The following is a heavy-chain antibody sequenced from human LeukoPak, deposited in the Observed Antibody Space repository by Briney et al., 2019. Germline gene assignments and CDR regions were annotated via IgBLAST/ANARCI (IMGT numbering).Heavy chain of an antibody. D-gene: IGHD2-2*01. CDR2: ISGSGGST. CDR3: ARLVVVPAAMHY. V-gene: IGHV3-23*01. CDR1: GFTFSSYA. Sequence: GGSLRLSCAASGFTFSSYAMSWVRQAPGKGLEWVSAISGSGGSTYYADSVKGRFTISRDNSKNTLYLQMNSLRAEDMAVYYCARLVVVPAAMHYWGQGTLVTVSS. J-gene: IGHJ4*02.